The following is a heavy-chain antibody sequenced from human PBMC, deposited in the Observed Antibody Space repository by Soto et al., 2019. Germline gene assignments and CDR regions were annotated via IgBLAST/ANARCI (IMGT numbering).Heavy chain of an antibody. CDR3: ARGYYYGSGSPTFDP. D-gene: IGHD3-10*01. CDR2: ISSSGSTI. V-gene: IGHV3-11*01. J-gene: IGHJ5*02. CDR1: GVPFSDYY. Sequence: GGSLRLSCAASGVPFSDYYMSWIRQAPGKGLEWVSYISSSGSTIYYADSVKGRFTISRDNAKNSLYLQMNSLRAEDTAVYYCARGYYYGSGSPTFDPWGQGTLVTVSS.